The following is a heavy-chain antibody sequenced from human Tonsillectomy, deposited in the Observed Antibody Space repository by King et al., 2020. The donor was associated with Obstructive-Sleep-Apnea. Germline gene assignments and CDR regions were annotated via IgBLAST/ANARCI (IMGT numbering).Heavy chain of an antibody. D-gene: IGHD3-10*01. CDR2: IYWDDDK. CDR3: AHRARGDAFDI. Sequence: TLKESGPTLVKPTQTLTLTCTFSGFSLSTSGVGVGCIRQPPGKALEWLALIYWDDDKRYSPSLKSRLTVTKDTSKHQVVLTMTNMDPVDTATHYCAHRARGDAFDIWGQGTMVTVSS. CDR1: GFSLSTSGVG. V-gene: IGHV2-5*02. J-gene: IGHJ3*02.